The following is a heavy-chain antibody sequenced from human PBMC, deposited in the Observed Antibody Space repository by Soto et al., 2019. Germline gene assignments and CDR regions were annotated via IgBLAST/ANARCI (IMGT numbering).Heavy chain of an antibody. V-gene: IGHV3-21*01. J-gene: IGHJ3*02. Sequence: KSGGSLRLSCAASGFTFSSYSMNWVRQAPGKGLEWVSSISSSSSYIYYADSVKGRFTISRDNAKNSLYLQMNSLRAEDTAVYYCARDAVPYYYDSSGYYPAGGAFDIWGQGTMVTVSS. CDR1: GFTFSSYS. D-gene: IGHD3-22*01. CDR3: ARDAVPYYYDSSGYYPAGGAFDI. CDR2: ISSSSSYI.